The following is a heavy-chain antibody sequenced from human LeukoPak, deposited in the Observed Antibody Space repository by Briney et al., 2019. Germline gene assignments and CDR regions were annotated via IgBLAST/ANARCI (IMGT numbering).Heavy chain of an antibody. D-gene: IGHD3-9*01. J-gene: IGHJ6*02. CDR3: ARDQGRYFDYGMDV. V-gene: IGHV3-33*08. CDR2: IWYDGSNK. Sequence: GGSLRLSCAASGFTVSSNYMSWVRQAPGKGLEWVAVIWYDGSNKYYADSVKGRFTISRDNSKNTLYLQMNSLRAEDTAVYYCARDQGRYFDYGMDVWGQGTTVTVSS. CDR1: GFTVSSNY.